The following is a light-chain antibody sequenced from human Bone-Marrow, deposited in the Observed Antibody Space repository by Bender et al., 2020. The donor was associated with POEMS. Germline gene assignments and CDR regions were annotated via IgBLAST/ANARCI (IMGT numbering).Light chain of an antibody. J-gene: IGLJ3*02. CDR1: SSDVGSYNL. CDR2: EVS. V-gene: IGLV2-23*02. Sequence: QSALTQPASVSGSPGQSITISCTGTSSDVGSYNLVSWYQQHPGKAPKLMIYEVSKRPSGVSTRFSGSKSGNTASLTISGLQAKDEADYYCCSYAGTRVFGGGTKLTVL. CDR3: CSYAGTRV.